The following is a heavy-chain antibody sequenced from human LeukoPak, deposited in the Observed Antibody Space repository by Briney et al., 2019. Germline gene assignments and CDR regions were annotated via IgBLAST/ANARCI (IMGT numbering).Heavy chain of an antibody. D-gene: IGHD2-21*02. CDR3: ASRSMGDTFDY. CDR1: GGSISSSSYY. J-gene: IGHJ4*02. Sequence: PSETLSLTCTVSGGSISSSSYYWGWIRQPPGKGLEWIGSIYYSGSTYYNPSLKSRVTISVDTSKNQFSLKLSSVTAADTAVYYCASRSMGDTFDYWGQGTLVTVSS. CDR2: IYYSGST. V-gene: IGHV4-39*01.